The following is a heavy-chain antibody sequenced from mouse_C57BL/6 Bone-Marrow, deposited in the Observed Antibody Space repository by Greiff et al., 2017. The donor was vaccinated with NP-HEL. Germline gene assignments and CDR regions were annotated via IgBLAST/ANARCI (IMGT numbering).Heavy chain of an antibody. J-gene: IGHJ2*01. V-gene: IGHV1-63*01. CDR2: IYPGGGYT. D-gene: IGHD2-4*01. CDR3: ARWFYDYGFDY. Sequence: VQLKESGAELVRPGTSVKMSCKASGYTFTNYWIGWAKQRPGHGLEWIGDIYPGGGYTNYNEKFKGKATLTADKSSSTAYMQFSSLTSEDSAIYYCARWFYDYGFDYWGQGTTLTVSS. CDR1: GYTFTNYW.